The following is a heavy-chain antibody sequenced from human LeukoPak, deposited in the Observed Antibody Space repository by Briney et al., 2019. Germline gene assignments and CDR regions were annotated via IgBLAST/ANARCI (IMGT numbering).Heavy chain of an antibody. J-gene: IGHJ3*02. D-gene: IGHD3-16*01. Sequence: SETLSLTCTVSGGSILSTIYYWAWIRQPPGKGLEWIGSIHYSGPTYYNPSLKSRVTISIDTSKSQFSLQLNSVTPEDTAVYYCAREGGDAFDIWGQGTMVTVSS. CDR3: AREGGDAFDI. CDR1: GGSILSTIYY. CDR2: IHYSGPT. V-gene: IGHV4-39*07.